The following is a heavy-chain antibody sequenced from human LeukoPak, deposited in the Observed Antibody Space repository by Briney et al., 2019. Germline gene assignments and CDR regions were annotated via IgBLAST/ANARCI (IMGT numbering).Heavy chain of an antibody. CDR2: IYSGGST. CDR1: GFTVSSNY. CDR3: AREGGSSWPGGAFDI. Sequence: GGSLRLSCAASGFTVSSNYMSWVRQAPGKGLEWVSVIYSGGSTYYADSVKGRFTISRDNSKNTLYLQMNSLRAEDTAVYYCAREGGSSWPGGAFDIWGQGTMVTVSS. J-gene: IGHJ3*02. D-gene: IGHD6-13*01. V-gene: IGHV3-53*05.